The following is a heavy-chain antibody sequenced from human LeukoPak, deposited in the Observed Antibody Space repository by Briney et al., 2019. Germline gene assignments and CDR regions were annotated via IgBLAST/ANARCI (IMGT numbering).Heavy chain of an antibody. V-gene: IGHV1-46*01. CDR1: GYTFTRHY. J-gene: IGHJ5*02. D-gene: IGHD5-24*01. CDR2: INPTGTSS. Sequence: GASVKVSCKSSGYTFTRHYLHWVRQAPGQGLEWVGLINPTGTSSWSAQKFQGRVTLTRDMSTSTDYMELSSLRSEGTAVYYCARDNSLQDMAWWFDPWGQGTLVIVSS. CDR3: ARDNSLQDMAWWFDP.